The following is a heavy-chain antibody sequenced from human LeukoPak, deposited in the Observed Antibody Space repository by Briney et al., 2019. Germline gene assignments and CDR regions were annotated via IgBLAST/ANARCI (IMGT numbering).Heavy chain of an antibody. D-gene: IGHD3-3*01. Sequence: SETLSLTCTVSGGSVSSYYWNWVRQPPGKGLEWIGYIYYSGSSNYNPSLKSRVTISVDTSKNQFSLKLSSVTDADTAMYYCARDLARGRSGLDYWGQGTLVTVSS. CDR3: ARDLARGRSGLDY. V-gene: IGHV4-59*02. CDR2: IYYSGSS. J-gene: IGHJ4*02. CDR1: GGSVSSYY.